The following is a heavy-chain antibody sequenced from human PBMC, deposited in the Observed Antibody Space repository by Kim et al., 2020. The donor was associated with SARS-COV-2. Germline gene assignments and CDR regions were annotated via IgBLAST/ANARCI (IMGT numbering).Heavy chain of an antibody. D-gene: IGHD3-22*01. CDR3: ARGGDSSGYYYQPFDY. Sequence: SRKSRVTISVDTSKNQFSLKLSSVTAADTAVYYCARGGDSSGYYYQPFDYWGQGTLVTVSS. V-gene: IGHV4-34*01. J-gene: IGHJ4*02.